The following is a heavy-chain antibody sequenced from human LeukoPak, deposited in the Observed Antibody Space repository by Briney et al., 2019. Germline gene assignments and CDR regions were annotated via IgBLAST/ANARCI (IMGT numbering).Heavy chain of an antibody. Sequence: SETLSLTCDVYGGSFSNYYWSWIRQPPGKGLEWIGEINHSGSTNYNPSLKSRVTISVDTSNNQYSLKLSSVTAADTAVYYCARGWGRYCSSSSCSYYYYYGMDVWGQGTTVTVSS. D-gene: IGHD2-2*01. CDR2: INHSGST. CDR1: GGSFSNYY. CDR3: ARGWGRYCSSSSCSYYYYYGMDV. J-gene: IGHJ6*02. V-gene: IGHV4-34*01.